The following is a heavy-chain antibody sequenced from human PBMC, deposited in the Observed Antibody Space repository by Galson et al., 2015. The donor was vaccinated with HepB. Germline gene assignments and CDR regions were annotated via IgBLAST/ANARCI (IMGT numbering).Heavy chain of an antibody. V-gene: IGHV2-70*11. CDR1: GFSLNTRGMS. D-gene: IGHD6-19*01. CDR2: IDSDDSE. Sequence: PALVKPTQTLTLTCTFSGFSLNTRGMSVSWIRQPPGKALEWLARIDSDDSEYYSPSLRTRLTISKDTSKNQVVLTMANMDPVDTATYYCARTTRISVAGTGFDYWGQGALVTVSS. J-gene: IGHJ4*02. CDR3: ARTTRISVAGTGFDY.